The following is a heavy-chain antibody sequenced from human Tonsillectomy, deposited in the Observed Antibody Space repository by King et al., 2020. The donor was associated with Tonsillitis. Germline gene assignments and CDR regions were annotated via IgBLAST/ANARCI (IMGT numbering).Heavy chain of an antibody. CDR1: GGSISSYY. V-gene: IGHV4-59*01. CDR3: SRSAIQLWSPNTASYFDY. Sequence: VQLQESGPGLVKPSETLSLTCTVSGGSISSYYWSWIRQPPGKGLEGIGDIYYSGSTNYNPSLKSRVTISVDTSKNQFSLKLSSVTAADTAVYYCSRSAIQLWSPNTASYFDYWGQGTLVTVSS. CDR2: IYYSGST. D-gene: IGHD5-18*01. J-gene: IGHJ4*02.